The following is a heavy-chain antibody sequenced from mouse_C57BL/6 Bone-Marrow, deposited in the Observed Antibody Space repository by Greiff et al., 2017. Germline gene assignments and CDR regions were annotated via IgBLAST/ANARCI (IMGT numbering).Heavy chain of an antibody. CDR3: ARNRGLRRRKNAMDY. CDR1: GFSFTSYG. D-gene: IGHD2-4*01. Sequence: QMQLKQSGPGLVQPSQSLSITCTVSGFSFTSYGVHWVRQSPGKGLEWLGVIWSGGSTDYNAAFISRLSISKDNSKSQVFFKMNSLQADDTAIYYCARNRGLRRRKNAMDYWGQGTSVTVSS. CDR2: IWSGGST. J-gene: IGHJ4*01. V-gene: IGHV2-2*01.